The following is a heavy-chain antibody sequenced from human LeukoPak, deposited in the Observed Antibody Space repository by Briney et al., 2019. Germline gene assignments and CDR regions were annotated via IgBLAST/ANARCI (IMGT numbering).Heavy chain of an antibody. Sequence: GASVKVSCKASGYTFTGYYMHWVRQAPGQGLEWMGWINPNSGGTNYAQKFQGRVTMTRDTSISTAYMELSRLRSDDTAVYYCARGHDGITMIVVVPDYWGQGTLVTVSS. V-gene: IGHV1-2*02. CDR3: ARGHDGITMIVVVPDY. CDR1: GYTFTGYY. J-gene: IGHJ4*02. D-gene: IGHD3-22*01. CDR2: INPNSGGT.